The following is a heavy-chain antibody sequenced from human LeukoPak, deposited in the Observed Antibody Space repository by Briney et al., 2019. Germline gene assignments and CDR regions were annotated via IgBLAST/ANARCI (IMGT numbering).Heavy chain of an antibody. V-gene: IGHV3-30*02. CDR3: AKVYDSSGAPFDY. Sequence: GGSLRLSCAASGFTFSSYGMHWVRQAPGKGLEWVAFIRYDGSNKYYADSVKGRFTISRDNSKNTLYLQMNSLRAEDTAVYYCAKVYDSSGAPFDYWGQGTLVTVSS. D-gene: IGHD3-22*01. J-gene: IGHJ4*02. CDR2: IRYDGSNK. CDR1: GFTFSSYG.